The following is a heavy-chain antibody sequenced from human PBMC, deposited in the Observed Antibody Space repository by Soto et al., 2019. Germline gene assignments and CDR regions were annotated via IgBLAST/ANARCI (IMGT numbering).Heavy chain of an antibody. D-gene: IGHD1-26*01. CDR3: ARDPYSGSNYYYYYGMDV. V-gene: IGHV1-69*13. Sequence: SVKVSCKASGGTFSSYAISWVRQAPGQGLEWMGGIIPIFGTANYAQKFQGRVTITADESTSTAYMELSSLRSEDTAVYYCARDPYSGSNYYYYYGMDVWGQGTTVTVSS. CDR1: GGTFSSYA. J-gene: IGHJ6*02. CDR2: IIPIFGTA.